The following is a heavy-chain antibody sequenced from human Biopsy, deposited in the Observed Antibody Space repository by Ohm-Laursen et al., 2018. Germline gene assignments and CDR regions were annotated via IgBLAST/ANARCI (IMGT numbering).Heavy chain of an antibody. CDR3: ARDALGGGSYRFSY. J-gene: IGHJ4*02. V-gene: IGHV1-69*01. D-gene: IGHD1-26*01. Sequence: SSVKVSCKASGGTFTNYAISWVRQAPGRGLEWMGGIIPIFGTANYEQKFQGRVTITADESTSTAYMELSSLRSDDTAVYYCARDALGGGSYRFSYWGQGSLVTVSS. CDR2: IIPIFGTA. CDR1: GGTFTNYA.